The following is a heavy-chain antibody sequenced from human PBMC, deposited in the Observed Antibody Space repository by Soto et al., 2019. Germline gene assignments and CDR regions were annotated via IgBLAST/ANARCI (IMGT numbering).Heavy chain of an antibody. CDR3: ARIGYSHSNYGLDV. J-gene: IGHJ6*02. V-gene: IGHV1-8*01. D-gene: IGHD5-18*01. Sequence: ASVKVSCKASGYTFPNYDINWVRQATGQGPEWMGWMNPNSGHTGYAQKFQGRVTMTRDTSISTAYMELSSLRSEDTAVYYCARIGYSHSNYGLDVWGQGTTVTVSS. CDR2: MNPNSGHT. CDR1: GYTFPNYD.